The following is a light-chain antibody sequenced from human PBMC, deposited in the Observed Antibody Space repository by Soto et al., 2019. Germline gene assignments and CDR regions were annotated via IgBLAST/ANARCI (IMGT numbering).Light chain of an antibody. CDR3: QQSFTSART. J-gene: IGKJ2*01. CDR2: GAS. Sequence: DIQVTQSPSSLSASVGERVTITCRASQTIKSYLNWYQLTPGKAPKLFIFGASSLKSGVPSRFSGNGSASDFTLTINDLQPEDFATYYCQQSFTSARTFGPGTRLEIK. CDR1: QTIKSY. V-gene: IGKV1-39*01.